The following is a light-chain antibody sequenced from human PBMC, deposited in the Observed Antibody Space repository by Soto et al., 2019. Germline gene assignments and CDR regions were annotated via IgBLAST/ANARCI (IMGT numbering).Light chain of an antibody. V-gene: IGLV1-40*01. CDR2: NNN. J-gene: IGLJ1*01. CDR1: SSNIGGGYD. CDR3: QSYDSGLSAYV. Sequence: QSVLTQPPSVSGAPGQRVTISCTGSSSNIGGGYDVHWYQQLPGTAPKLLIYNNNNRPSGVPDRFSGSKSGTSASLAITGLQAEDEADYYCQSYDSGLSAYVFGDGTKVTVL.